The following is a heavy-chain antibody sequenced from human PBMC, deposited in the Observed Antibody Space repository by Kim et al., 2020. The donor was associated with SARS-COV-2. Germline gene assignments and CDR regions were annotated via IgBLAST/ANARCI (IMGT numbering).Heavy chain of an antibody. J-gene: IGHJ4*02. CDR1: GFTFGDYA. V-gene: IGHV3-49*03. CDR2: IRSKAYGGTT. Sequence: GGSLRLSCTASGFTFGDYAMSWFRQAPGKGLEWVGCIRSKAYGGTTEYAASVKGRFTISRDDSKSIAYLQMNSLKTEDTAVYYCTKTRGYDFWSGLEGFDYWGQGTLVTVSS. D-gene: IGHD3-3*01. CDR3: TKTRGYDFWSGLEGFDY.